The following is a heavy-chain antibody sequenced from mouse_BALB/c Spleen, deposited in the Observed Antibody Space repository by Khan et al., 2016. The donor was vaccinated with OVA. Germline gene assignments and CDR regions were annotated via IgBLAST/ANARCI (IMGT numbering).Heavy chain of an antibody. D-gene: IGHD1-1*01. CDR1: GYTFTSYW. V-gene: IGHV1S41*01. J-gene: IGHJ4*01. CDR2: IGPGSSNA. CDR3: ARENYYGRSCYAIDY. Sequence: DLVKPGASVKLSCKASGYTFTSYWINWIKQRPGQGLEWIGRIGPGSSNAYYNDMFKGKATLTVDTSSNKAYIHLSSLSSDDSAVYCCARENYYGRSCYAIDYWGQGTSVTVSA.